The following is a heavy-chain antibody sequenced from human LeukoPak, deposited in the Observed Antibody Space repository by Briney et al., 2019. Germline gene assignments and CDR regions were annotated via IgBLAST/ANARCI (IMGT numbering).Heavy chain of an antibody. CDR2: IKQDGSEK. Sequence: GGSLRLSCVTSGFTFRGYWMSWFRQAPGKGLEWVANIKQDGSEKYYVDSVKGRFTISRDNAKNSLYLQMNSLRAEDTAVYYCAVDIVVVPAAHYFDYWGQGTLVTVSS. J-gene: IGHJ4*02. CDR3: AVDIVVVPAAHYFDY. CDR1: GFTFRGYW. D-gene: IGHD2-2*01. V-gene: IGHV3-7*01.